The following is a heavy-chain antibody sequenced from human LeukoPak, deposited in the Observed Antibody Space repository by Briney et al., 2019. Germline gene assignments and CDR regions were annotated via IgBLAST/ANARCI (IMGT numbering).Heavy chain of an antibody. CDR3: ARGRIKEMATRHFDY. D-gene: IGHD5-24*01. J-gene: IGHJ4*02. Sequence: PGGSLRLSCAASGFSFSDSDMNWVRQAPGKGLEWVSSISRSSSYIYYADSVKGRFTISRDNAKNSLYLQMNSLRAEDTAVYYCARGRIKEMATRHFDYWGQGTLVT. CDR2: ISRSSSYI. CDR1: GFSFSDSD. V-gene: IGHV3-21*01.